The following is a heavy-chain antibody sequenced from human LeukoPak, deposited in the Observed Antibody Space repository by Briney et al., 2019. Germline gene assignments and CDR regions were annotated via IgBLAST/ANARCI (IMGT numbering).Heavy chain of an antibody. D-gene: IGHD3-10*01. J-gene: IGHJ6*02. Sequence: GASVKVSCKASGYTFTSYDINWVRQATGQGLEGMGWMNPNSGNTGYAQKFQGRVTMTRNTPISTAYMELSSLRSEDTAVYYCARVPSRVRGGYTRNYYYGMDVWGQGTTVTVSS. CDR2: MNPNSGNT. CDR1: GYTFTSYD. CDR3: ARVPSRVRGGYTRNYYYGMDV. V-gene: IGHV1-8*01.